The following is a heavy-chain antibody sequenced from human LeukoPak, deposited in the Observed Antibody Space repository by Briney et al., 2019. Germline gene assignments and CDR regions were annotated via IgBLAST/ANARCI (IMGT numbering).Heavy chain of an antibody. Sequence: ASETLSLTCTVSGGSISSSSYYWGWIRQPPGKGLEWIGSIYYSGSTYYNPSLKSRVTISVDTSKNQFSLKLSSVTAADTAVYYCARDLSWNDGGSLSDYWGQGTLVTVSS. CDR2: IYYSGST. CDR1: GGSISSSSYY. D-gene: IGHD1-1*01. V-gene: IGHV4-39*07. CDR3: ARDLSWNDGGSLSDY. J-gene: IGHJ4*02.